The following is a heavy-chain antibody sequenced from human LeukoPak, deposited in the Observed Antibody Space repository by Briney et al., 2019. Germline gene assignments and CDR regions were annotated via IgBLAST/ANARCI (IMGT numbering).Heavy chain of an antibody. CDR1: GYTFTSYG. D-gene: IGHD3-22*01. CDR3: ARVVGDYYDSSGYYDY. J-gene: IGHJ4*02. V-gene: IGHV1-2*02. Sequence: ASVKVSCKASGYTFTSYGISWVRQAPGQGLEWMGWINPNSGGTNYAQKFQGRVTMTRDTSISTAYMELSRLRSDDTAVYYCARVVGDYYDSSGYYDYWGQGTLVTVSS. CDR2: INPNSGGT.